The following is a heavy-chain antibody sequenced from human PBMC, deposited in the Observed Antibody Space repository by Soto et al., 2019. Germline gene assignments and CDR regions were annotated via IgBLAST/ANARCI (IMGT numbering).Heavy chain of an antibody. Sequence: QLQLQESGSGLVKPSQTLSLTCAVSGGSISSGGYSWSWIRQPPGKGLEWIGYISHSGRTYYNPAHKSRVTISVDRVKNQFALKLSSVTAADTAVYYCARRRGFPYYYGMDVWGQGTTVTVSS. CDR1: GGSISSGGYS. D-gene: IGHD5-12*01. V-gene: IGHV4-30-2*01. CDR2: ISHSGRT. CDR3: ARRRGFPYYYGMDV. J-gene: IGHJ6*02.